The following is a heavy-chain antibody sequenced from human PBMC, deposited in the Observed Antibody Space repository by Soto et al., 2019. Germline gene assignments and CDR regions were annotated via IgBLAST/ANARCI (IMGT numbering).Heavy chain of an antibody. Sequence: QVQLVQSGAEVQKPGSSVKVCCKASGGTFSSYAISWVRQAPGQGLESMGGIIPIFGTANYAQKFQGRVTITADESTSTAYMELSSLRSEDTAVYYCARVFCHNCEYYYGMDVWGQGTTVTVSS. D-gene: IGHD1-1*01. J-gene: IGHJ6*02. CDR1: GGTFSSYA. V-gene: IGHV1-69*12. CDR3: ARVFCHNCEYYYGMDV. CDR2: IIPIFGTA.